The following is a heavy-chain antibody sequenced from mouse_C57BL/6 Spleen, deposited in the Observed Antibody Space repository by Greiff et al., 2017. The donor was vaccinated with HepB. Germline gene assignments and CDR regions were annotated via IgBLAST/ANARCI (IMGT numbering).Heavy chain of an antibody. V-gene: IGHV1-82*01. CDR2: IYPGDGDT. D-gene: IGHD2-4*01. J-gene: IGHJ3*01. CDR1: GYAFSSSW. CDR3: ARLGAGDYGQGAWFAY. Sequence: QVQLQQSGPELVKPGASVKISCKASGYAFSSSWMNWVKQRPGKGLEWIGRIYPGDGDTNYNGKFKGKATLTADKSSSTAYMQLSSLTSEDSAVYFCARLGAGDYGQGAWFAYWGQGTLVTVSA.